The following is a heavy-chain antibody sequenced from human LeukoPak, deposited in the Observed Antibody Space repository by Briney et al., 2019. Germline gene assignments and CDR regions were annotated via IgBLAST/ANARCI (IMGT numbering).Heavy chain of an antibody. Sequence: GASVKVSCKASGYTFNSYPLTWVRQAPGVGFEWVGWITADNFNTNYAQKFQGRVTLTKETSTNTAYMEMRSLMSDDTAVYYCARVRTPFGVVASPDALDVWGQGTAVTASS. CDR2: ITADNFNT. CDR1: GYTFNSYP. J-gene: IGHJ3*01. V-gene: IGHV1-18*01. D-gene: IGHD3-3*01. CDR3: ARVRTPFGVVASPDALDV.